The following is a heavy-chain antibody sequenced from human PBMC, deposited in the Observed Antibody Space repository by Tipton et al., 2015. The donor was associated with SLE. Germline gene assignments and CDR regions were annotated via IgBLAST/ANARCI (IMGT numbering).Heavy chain of an antibody. CDR3: ARPELDAFDI. V-gene: IGHV4-59*08. CDR2: IYYNGST. Sequence: LRLSCTVSGGSISSYYWSWIRQPPGKGLEWIGYIYYNGSTNYNPSLKSRVTISVDTSKNHFSLKLSSVTAADTVVYYCARPELDAFDIWGQGTMVTVSS. D-gene: IGHD1-26*01. J-gene: IGHJ3*02. CDR1: GGSISSYY.